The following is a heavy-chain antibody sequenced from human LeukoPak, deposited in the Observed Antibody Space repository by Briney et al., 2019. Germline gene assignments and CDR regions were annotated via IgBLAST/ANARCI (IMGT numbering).Heavy chain of an antibody. D-gene: IGHD6-13*01. Sequence: GGSLRLSCAASGFTVSSNYMSWVRQAPGKGLEWVSVIYSGGSTYYADSVKGRFTISRGNSKNTLYLQMNSLRAEDTAVYYCARSAIAAAGNAEYFQLWGQGTLVAVSS. CDR3: ARSAIAAAGNAEYFQL. CDR2: IYSGGST. J-gene: IGHJ1*01. CDR1: GFTVSSNY. V-gene: IGHV3-66*01.